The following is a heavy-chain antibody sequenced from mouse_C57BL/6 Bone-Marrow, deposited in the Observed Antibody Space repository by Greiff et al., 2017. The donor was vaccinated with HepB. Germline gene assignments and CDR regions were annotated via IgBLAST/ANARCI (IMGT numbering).Heavy chain of an antibody. CDR3: TTLLLPLYAMDY. J-gene: IGHJ4*01. Sequence: VQLKESGAELVRPGASVKLSCTASGFNIKDDYMHWVKQRPEQGLEWIGWIDPENGDTEYASKFQGKATITADTSSNTAYLQLSSLTSEDTAVYSCTTLLLPLYAMDYWGQGTSVTVSS. D-gene: IGHD2-10*01. V-gene: IGHV14-4*01. CDR2: IDPENGDT. CDR1: GFNIKDDY.